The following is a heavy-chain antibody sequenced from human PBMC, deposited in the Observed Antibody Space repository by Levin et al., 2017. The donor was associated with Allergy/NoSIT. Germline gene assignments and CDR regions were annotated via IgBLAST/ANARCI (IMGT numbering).Heavy chain of an antibody. D-gene: IGHD3-16*01. CDR2: IYYSGST. Sequence: PSETLSLTCTVSGGSITSYYWSWIRQPPGKGLEWIGYIYYSGSTNYNPSLKSRVTISVDTSKNQFSLKLSSVTAADTAVYYCAGRPEGLGKFGFDPWGQGTLVTVSS. CDR3: AGRPEGLGKFGFDP. J-gene: IGHJ5*02. V-gene: IGHV4-59*08. CDR1: GGSITSYY.